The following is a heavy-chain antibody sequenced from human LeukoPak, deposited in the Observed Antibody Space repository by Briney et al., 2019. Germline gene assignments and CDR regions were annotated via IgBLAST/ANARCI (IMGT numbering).Heavy chain of an antibody. CDR2: INPSGGST. Sequence: ASVKVSCKAPGYTFTSYYMHWVRQAPGQGLEWMGIINPSGGSTSYAQRFQGRVTMTRDTSTSTVYMELSSLRSEDTAVYYCARDRLIYAFDIWGQGTMVTVSS. J-gene: IGHJ3*02. CDR1: GYTFTSYY. CDR3: ARDRLIYAFDI. V-gene: IGHV1-46*01.